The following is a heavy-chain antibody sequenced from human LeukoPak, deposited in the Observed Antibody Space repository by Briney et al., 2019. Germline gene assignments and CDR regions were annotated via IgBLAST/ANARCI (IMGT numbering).Heavy chain of an antibody. D-gene: IGHD1-1*01. Sequence: GGSLLLSCAISGFINTNGMNWVRQSPGKGLEWLATISGGDESTYYADSVKGRFAISRDNSKNTVFLHMNSLRVEDTAVYYCARGVYWSLDYWGQGTPVTVSS. CDR3: ARGVYWSLDY. V-gene: IGHV3-23*01. J-gene: IGHJ4*02. CDR2: ISGGDEST. CDR1: GFINTNG.